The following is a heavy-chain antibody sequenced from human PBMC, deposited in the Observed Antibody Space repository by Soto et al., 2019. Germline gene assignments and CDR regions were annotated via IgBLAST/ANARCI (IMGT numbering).Heavy chain of an antibody. D-gene: IGHD2-2*01. CDR2: IIPIFGTA. J-gene: IGHJ6*04. CDR1: GGTFSSDA. CDR3: ARDHCSSTRCSKTRTRRLLVPGNDYGMDV. V-gene: IGHV1-69*13. Sequence: SVKVSCKASGGTFSSDAISWVRQAPGQGLGWMGGIIPIFGTANYAQKFQGRVTITADESTSSAYMELSSLRSEGTAVYYCARDHCSSTRCSKTRTRRLLVPGNDYGMDVWS.